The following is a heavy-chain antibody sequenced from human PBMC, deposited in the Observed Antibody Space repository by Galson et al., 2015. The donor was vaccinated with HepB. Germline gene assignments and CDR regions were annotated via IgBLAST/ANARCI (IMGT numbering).Heavy chain of an antibody. V-gene: IGHV1-18*04. Sequence: SVKVSCKASGYTFTSYGISWVRQAPGQGLEWMGWVSTYNNDTKFAQKFQGRVTMTTDTSTSIVHMELRSLRSDDTAVYYCARGLIIYYYDSSGYKGGLDYWGQGTLVTVSS. J-gene: IGHJ4*02. CDR2: VSTYNNDT. D-gene: IGHD3-22*01. CDR1: GYTFTSYG. CDR3: ARGLIIYYYDSSGYKGGLDY.